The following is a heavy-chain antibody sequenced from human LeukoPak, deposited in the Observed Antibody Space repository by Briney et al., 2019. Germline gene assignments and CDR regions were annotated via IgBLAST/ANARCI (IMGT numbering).Heavy chain of an antibody. CDR1: GDSISTPHW. CDR3: ARLNADYGYYGPHDAFDI. D-gene: IGHD4-17*01. V-gene: IGHV4-4*02. Sequence: SETLSLTCDVSGDSISTPHWWSWVRQPPGKGLEWIGEIFHSGRVNYIPSLQSRVTISLDKSKNQISLEVNSVTAADTAVYYCARLNADYGYYGPHDAFDIWGQGTLVAVSS. J-gene: IGHJ3*02. CDR2: IFHSGRV.